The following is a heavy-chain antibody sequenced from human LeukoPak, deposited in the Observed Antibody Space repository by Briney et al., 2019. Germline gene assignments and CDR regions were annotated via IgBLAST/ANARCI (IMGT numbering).Heavy chain of an antibody. J-gene: IGHJ3*02. CDR3: ASVPLQQLVSGAFDI. D-gene: IGHD6-13*01. CDR1: GGTFSSYA. Sequence: SVKVSCKASGGTFSSYAISWVRQAPGQGLEWMGWIIPFFGTANYAQKFQGRVTITADKSTSTAYMELSSLRSEDTAVYYCASVPLQQLVSGAFDIWGQGTMVTVSS. CDR2: IIPFFGTA. V-gene: IGHV1-69*06.